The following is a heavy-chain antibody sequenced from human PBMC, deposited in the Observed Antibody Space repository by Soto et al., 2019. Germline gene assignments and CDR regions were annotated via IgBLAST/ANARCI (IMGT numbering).Heavy chain of an antibody. V-gene: IGHV3-11*01. D-gene: IGHD2-21*02. CDR2: ISSDESTV. CDR1: GLTFRNYF. CDR3: ATLTAPTDY. J-gene: IGHJ4*02. Sequence: QVQLVESGGCLVKPGGSMRLSCVASGLTFRNYFMNWIRQAPGKGPEWLSYISSDESTVFYADSVKGRFTTSRDNAQNSVYLQMNSLRAEDTAVYYCATLTAPTDYWGQGSLVTVSS.